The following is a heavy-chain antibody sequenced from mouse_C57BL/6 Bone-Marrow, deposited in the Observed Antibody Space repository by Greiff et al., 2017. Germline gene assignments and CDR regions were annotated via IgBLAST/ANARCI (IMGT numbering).Heavy chain of an antibody. D-gene: IGHD1-1*01. Sequence: VQLQQPGAELVMPGASVKLSCKASGYTFTSYWMHWVKQRPGQGLEWIGEIDPSDSYTNYNQQFKGKSALTVDKSSSTAYMQLSSLTSEDSAVYYCARSLYYGSSYNYWGQGTTLTVSS. J-gene: IGHJ2*01. V-gene: IGHV1-69*01. CDR1: GYTFTSYW. CDR3: ARSLYYGSSYNY. CDR2: IDPSDSYT.